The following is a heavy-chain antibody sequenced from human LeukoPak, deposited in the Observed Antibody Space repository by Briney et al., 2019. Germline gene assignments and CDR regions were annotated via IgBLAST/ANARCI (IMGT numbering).Heavy chain of an antibody. CDR3: ARDAYYEILTGYNDY. CDR1: GFTFLSYG. V-gene: IGHV3-33*01. CDR2: IWYDGSEN. Sequence: PGGSLTLSCAVSGFTFLSYGLHWVRQAPGKGLEWVAIIWYDGSENYYADSVKGRFTISRDNSKNTLYLQMNSLRAEDTAVYYCARDAYYEILTGYNDYWGQGALVTVSS. D-gene: IGHD3-9*01. J-gene: IGHJ4*02.